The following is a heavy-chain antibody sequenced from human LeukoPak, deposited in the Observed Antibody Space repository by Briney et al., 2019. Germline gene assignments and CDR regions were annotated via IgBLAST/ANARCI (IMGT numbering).Heavy chain of an antibody. J-gene: IGHJ4*02. CDR1: GFSFSRYW. CDR2: IKEDGSKI. D-gene: IGHD2-21*02. Sequence: GGSLRLSCAASGFSFSRYWMSWVRQAPGKGLEWVGNIKEDGSKINYVDSVKGRFTISRDNAKNAVYLQMNSLRPEDTALYHCAKEVDCPSDCLFFHSWGQGTLVTASS. CDR3: AKEVDCPSDCLFFHS. V-gene: IGHV3-7*03.